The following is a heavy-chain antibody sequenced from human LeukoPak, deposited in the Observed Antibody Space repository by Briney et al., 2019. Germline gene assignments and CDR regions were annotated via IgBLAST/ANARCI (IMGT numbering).Heavy chain of an antibody. CDR2: IKQDGSEK. CDR3: AKRPYCGGDCYLDY. V-gene: IGHV3-7*03. Sequence: GGSLRLSCAASGFTFSSYWMSWVRQAPGKGLEWVANIKQDGSEKYYVDSVKGRFTISRDNSKNTLYLQMNSLRAEGTAVYYCAKRPYCGGDCYLDYWGQGTLVTVSS. J-gene: IGHJ4*02. CDR1: GFTFSSYW. D-gene: IGHD2-21*02.